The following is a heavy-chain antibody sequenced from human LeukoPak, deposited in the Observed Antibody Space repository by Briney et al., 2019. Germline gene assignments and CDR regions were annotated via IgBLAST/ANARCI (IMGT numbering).Heavy chain of an antibody. CDR2: IIPIFGTA. CDR1: GGTFSSYA. V-gene: IGHV1-69*13. CDR3: ARDLRYCTSPSCSGSFHMDV. D-gene: IGHD2-2*01. J-gene: IGHJ6*03. Sequence: GASVKVSCKASGGTFSSYAISWVRQAPGQGLEWMGGIIPIFGTANYAQKFQGRVTITADESTSTAYMELSSLRSEDTAVFYCARDLRYCTSPSCSGSFHMDVWGKGTTVTVSS.